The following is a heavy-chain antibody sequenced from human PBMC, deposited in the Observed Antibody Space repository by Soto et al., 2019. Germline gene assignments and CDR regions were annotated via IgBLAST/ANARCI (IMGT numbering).Heavy chain of an antibody. CDR3: AKDGYYYDSSGGDDAFDI. J-gene: IGHJ3*02. CDR1: GFTFSSYA. CDR2: ISGSGGST. Sequence: EVQLLESGGGLVQPGGSLSLSCAASGFTFSSYAMSWVRQAPGKGLEWVSAISGSGGSTYYADSVKGRFTISRDNSKNTLYLQMNSLRAEDTAVYYCAKDGYYYDSSGGDDAFDIWGQGTMVTVSS. D-gene: IGHD3-22*01. V-gene: IGHV3-23*01.